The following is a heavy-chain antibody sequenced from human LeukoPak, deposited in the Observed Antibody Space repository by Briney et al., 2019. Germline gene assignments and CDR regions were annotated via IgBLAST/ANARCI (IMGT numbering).Heavy chain of an antibody. V-gene: IGHV4-59*05. J-gene: IGHJ5*02. Sequence: SETLSLTCTVSGGSISSYYWSWIRQPPGKGLEWIGSIYYSGSTYYNPSLKSRVTISVDTSKNQFSLKLSFATAADTAVYYCVVYSSGYLFDLWGQGTLVTVSS. CDR1: GGSISSYY. CDR2: IYYSGST. CDR3: VVYSSGYLFDL. D-gene: IGHD3-22*01.